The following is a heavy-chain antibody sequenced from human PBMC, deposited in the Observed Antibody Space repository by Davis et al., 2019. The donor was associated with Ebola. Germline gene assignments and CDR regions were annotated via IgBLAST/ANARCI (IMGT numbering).Heavy chain of an antibody. CDR1: GYSISSGYY. V-gene: IGHV4-38-2*02. Sequence: PSETLSLTCAVSGYSISSGYYWGWIRQPPGKGLEWIGSIYHSGSTYYNPSLKSRVTISVDTSKNQFSLKLSSVTAADTAVYYCAREHYNFFDYWGQGTLVTVSS. CDR2: IYHSGST. D-gene: IGHD5-24*01. CDR3: AREHYNFFDY. J-gene: IGHJ4*02.